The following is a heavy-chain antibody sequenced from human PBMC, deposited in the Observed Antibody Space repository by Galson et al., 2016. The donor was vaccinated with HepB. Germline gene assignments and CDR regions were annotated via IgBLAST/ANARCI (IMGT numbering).Heavy chain of an antibody. V-gene: IGHV3-23*01. CDR1: GFTFSNYA. CDR2: INNNDDST. D-gene: IGHD3-10*02. CDR3: AKDWSTTTCVQGCLDV. Sequence: SLRLSCAASGFTFSNYAMTWVRQAPGKGLEWISTINNNDDSTYYADSVQGRFTISRDNSKNTLFLQMNSLRAEDTAVYYCAKDWSTTTCVQGCLDVWGQGTTVTVTS. J-gene: IGHJ6*02.